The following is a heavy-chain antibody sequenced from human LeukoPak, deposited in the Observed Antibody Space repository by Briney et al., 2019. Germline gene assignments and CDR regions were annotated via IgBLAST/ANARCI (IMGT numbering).Heavy chain of an antibody. J-gene: IGHJ4*02. D-gene: IGHD4-17*01. CDR1: GYTFTGYY. Sequence: ASVKVSCKASGYTFTGYYMHWVRQAPGQGLEWMGWINPNSGGTNCAQKFQGRVTMTRDTSISTAYMELSRLRSDDTAVYYCARVGDYGDYHYWGQGTLVTVSS. CDR3: ARVGDYGDYHY. V-gene: IGHV1-2*02. CDR2: INPNSGGT.